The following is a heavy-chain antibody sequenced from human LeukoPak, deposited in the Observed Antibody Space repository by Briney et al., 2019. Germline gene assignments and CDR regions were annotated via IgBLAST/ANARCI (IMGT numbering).Heavy chain of an antibody. Sequence: SVKVSCKASGGTFSSCAISWVRQAPGQGLEWMGGIIPIFGTANYAQKFQGRVTITADESTSTAYMELSSLRSEDTAVYYCARARGPYGSGNTNGGFDYRGQGTLVTVSS. J-gene: IGHJ4*02. CDR3: ARARGPYGSGNTNGGFDY. D-gene: IGHD3-10*01. CDR1: GGTFSSCA. CDR2: IIPIFGTA. V-gene: IGHV1-69*01.